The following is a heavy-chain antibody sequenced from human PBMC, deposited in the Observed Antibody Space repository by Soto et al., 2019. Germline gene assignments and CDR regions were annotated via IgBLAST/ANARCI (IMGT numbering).Heavy chain of an antibody. J-gene: IGHJ6*02. CDR3: AKDLPSGSYYYYYGMDV. V-gene: IGHV3-43*02. CDR2: ISGDGGST. CDR1: GFTFDDYA. D-gene: IGHD1-26*01. Sequence: GGSLRLSCAASGFTFDDYAMHWVRQAPGKGLEWVSLISGDGGSTYYADSVKGRFTISRDNSKNSLYLQMNSLRTEDTALYYCAKDLPSGSYYYYYGMDVWGQGTTVTVSS.